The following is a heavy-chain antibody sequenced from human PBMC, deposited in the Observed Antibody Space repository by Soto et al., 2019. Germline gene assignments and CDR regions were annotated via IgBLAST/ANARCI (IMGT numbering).Heavy chain of an antibody. CDR1: GASIFSNF. CDR2: IFHSGST. V-gene: IGHV4-59*01. CDR3: AIAGTSGYYYGWSVP. D-gene: IGHD3-22*01. J-gene: IGHJ5*02. Sequence: SETLSLTCTVSGASIFSNFWSWFRQPPGKGLEWIGYIFHSGSTNYNPSLKSRVTISVDTSKNRFSLKLRSVTAADTAVYYCAIAGTSGYYYGWSVPWGQGIPVTVSS.